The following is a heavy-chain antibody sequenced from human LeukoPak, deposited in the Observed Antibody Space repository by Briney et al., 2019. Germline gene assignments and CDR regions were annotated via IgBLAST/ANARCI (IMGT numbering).Heavy chain of an antibody. V-gene: IGHV3-23*01. J-gene: IGHJ4*02. CDR1: GFTFSSYG. Sequence: PGGSLRLSCTASGFTFSSYGMSWVRQAPGKGLEWVSAISGSGGSTYYADSVKGRFTISRDNSKNTLYLQMNSLRAEDTAVYYCAKDSTSYRYPYYLDYWGQGTLVTVSS. D-gene: IGHD2-2*01. CDR2: ISGSGGST. CDR3: AKDSTSYRYPYYLDY.